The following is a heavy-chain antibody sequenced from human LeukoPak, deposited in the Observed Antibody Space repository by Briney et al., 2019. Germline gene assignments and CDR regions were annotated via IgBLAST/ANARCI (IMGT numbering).Heavy chain of an antibody. CDR3: ARGGRAVAVGY. D-gene: IGHD6-19*01. CDR2: INHSGST. CDR1: GGSFSGYY. J-gene: IGHJ4*02. V-gene: IGHV4-34*01. Sequence: SETLSLTCAVYGGSFSGYYWSWIRQPPGKGLEWIGEINHSGSTNYNPSLKSRVTISVDTSKNQFSLKLSSVTAADTAVYYCARGGRAVAVGYWGQGTLVTVSS.